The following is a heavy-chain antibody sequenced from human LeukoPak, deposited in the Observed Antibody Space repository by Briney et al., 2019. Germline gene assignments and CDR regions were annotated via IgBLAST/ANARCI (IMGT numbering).Heavy chain of an antibody. D-gene: IGHD3-16*01. J-gene: IGHJ4*02. Sequence: GGSLRLSCAASGFTFSTYGMHWVRQAPGKGLEWVAFIRYDGGNKYYADSVKGRFTISRDNSKNTLYLQMNSLRAEDTAVYYCAKDGGTWDFDYWGQGTLVTVSS. V-gene: IGHV3-30*02. CDR2: IRYDGGNK. CDR3: AKDGGTWDFDY. CDR1: GFTFSTYG.